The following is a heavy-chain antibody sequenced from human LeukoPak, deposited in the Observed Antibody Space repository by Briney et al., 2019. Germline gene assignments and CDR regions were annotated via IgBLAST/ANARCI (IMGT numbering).Heavy chain of an antibody. CDR1: GGSFSGYY. CDR3: ARHAGSSWWSKNYFDY. D-gene: IGHD6-13*01. V-gene: IGHV4-34*01. Sequence: SETLSLTCAVYGGSFSGYYWSWIRQPPGKGLEWIGEINHSGSTNYNPSLKSRVTISVDTSKNQFSLKLSSVTAADTAVYYCARHAGSSWWSKNYFDYWGQGTLVTVSS. CDR2: INHSGST. J-gene: IGHJ4*02.